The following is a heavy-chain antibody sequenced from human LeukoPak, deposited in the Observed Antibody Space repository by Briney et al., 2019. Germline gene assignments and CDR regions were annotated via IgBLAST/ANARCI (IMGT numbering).Heavy chain of an antibody. V-gene: IGHV4-34*01. J-gene: IGHJ5*02. CDR1: GGSFSGYY. CDR3: ARRFSGYVAGFWFT. Sequence: SETLSLTCAVYGGSFSGYYWSWIRQPPGKGLEWIGEINHSGSTNYNPSLKSRVTISVDTSKNQFSLKLSSVTAADAAVYYSARRFSGYVAGFWFTWGQGTLVTVSS. CDR2: INHSGST. D-gene: IGHD5-12*01.